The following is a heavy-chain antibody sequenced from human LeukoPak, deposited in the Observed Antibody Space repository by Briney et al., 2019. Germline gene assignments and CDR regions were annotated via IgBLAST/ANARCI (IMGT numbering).Heavy chain of an antibody. CDR2: MNPNSGNK. J-gene: IGHJ6*03. CDR3: ARGPQWRGDYYYMDV. D-gene: IGHD6-19*01. V-gene: IGHV1-8*01. CDR1: AYSLTNFD. Sequence: ASLKVSCKASAYSLTNFDINWVRQATGQGLEWMGWMNPNSGNKGYAQKFQGRVTMTMNTSITTAYMELSSLRSEDTAVYYCARGPQWRGDYYYMDVWGRGTTVTVSS.